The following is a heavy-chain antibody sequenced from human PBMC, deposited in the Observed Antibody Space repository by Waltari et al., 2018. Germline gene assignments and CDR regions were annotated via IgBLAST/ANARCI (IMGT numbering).Heavy chain of an antibody. CDR3: ARDSRWDTAMVPGELAY. J-gene: IGHJ4*02. CDR1: GYTFTSYG. Sequence: QVQLVQSGAEVKKPGASVKVSCKASGYTFTSYGISWVRQAPGQGLEWMGWISAYNGNTNYAQKLQGRVTMTTDTSTSTAYMKLRRLRSDDTAMYYCARDSRWDTAMVPGELAYWGQGTLVTVSS. CDR2: ISAYNGNT. V-gene: IGHV1-18*01. D-gene: IGHD5-18*01.